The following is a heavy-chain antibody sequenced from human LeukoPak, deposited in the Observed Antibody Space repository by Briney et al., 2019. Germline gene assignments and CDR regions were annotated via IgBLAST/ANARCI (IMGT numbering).Heavy chain of an antibody. CDR1: GFTVSSIH. CDR3: ANGWSPDY. J-gene: IGHJ4*02. D-gene: IGHD2-15*01. Sequence: GGSLRLSCAASGFTVSSIHMVWVRQAPGKGLEWVSVTYTGGNSYYADSVKGRFTIFRDNSKNTLYLQMNSLRAEDTAVYHCANGWSPDYWGRGTLVTVSS. CDR2: TYTGGNS. V-gene: IGHV3-53*01.